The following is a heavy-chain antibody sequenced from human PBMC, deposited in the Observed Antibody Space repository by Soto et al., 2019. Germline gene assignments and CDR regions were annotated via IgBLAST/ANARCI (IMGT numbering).Heavy chain of an antibody. D-gene: IGHD2-2*01. CDR1: GGTFSSHS. V-gene: IGHV1-69*01. J-gene: IGHJ6*02. Sequence: QVQLVQSGAEVKKPGSSVMVSCKVSGGTFSSHSINWVRQAPGQGPEWMGGIIPIFGTENYAQKFQGRVPITADESTRTAYMELSSLTSEDTALYYCSTSVYCSTTRCYYYYGLDVWGQGTTVIVSS. CDR2: IIPIFGTE. CDR3: STSVYCSTTRCYYYYGLDV.